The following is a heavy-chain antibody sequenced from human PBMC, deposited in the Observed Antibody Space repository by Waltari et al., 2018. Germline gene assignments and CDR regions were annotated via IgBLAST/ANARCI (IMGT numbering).Heavy chain of an antibody. D-gene: IGHD3-10*01. V-gene: IGHV3-7*01. CDR2: IRQDGVAK. J-gene: IGHJ3*01. Sequence: EVQLVESGGGLVRPGGPLSLSFVPSGSKSSDFWINWVRQAPGRGLEWVANIRQDGVAKNYLDSVKGRFTVSRDNAENSLFLQLNSLTAEDTALYYCARDVPNSGRGGFDFWGHGTMVTVSS. CDR3: ARDVPNSGRGGFDF. CDR1: GSKSSDFW.